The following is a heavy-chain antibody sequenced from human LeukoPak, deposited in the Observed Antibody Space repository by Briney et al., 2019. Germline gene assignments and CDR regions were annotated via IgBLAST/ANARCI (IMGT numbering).Heavy chain of an antibody. CDR2: ISWNSGSI. Sequence: PGGSLRLSCAASGFTFDDYAMHWVRQAPGKGLEWVSGISWNSGSIGYADSVKGRFTISRDNAKNSLYLQMNSLRAEDTALYYCAKEGLRYFDWLLYGGGDFDYWGQGTLVTVSS. D-gene: IGHD3-9*01. V-gene: IGHV3-9*01. J-gene: IGHJ4*02. CDR1: GFTFDDYA. CDR3: AKEGLRYFDWLLYGGGDFDY.